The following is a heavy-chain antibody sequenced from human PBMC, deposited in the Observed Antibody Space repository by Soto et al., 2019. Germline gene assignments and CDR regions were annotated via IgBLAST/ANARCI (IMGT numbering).Heavy chain of an antibody. CDR3: ARISVVVVAAIDY. V-gene: IGHV4-30-4*01. D-gene: IGHD2-15*01. J-gene: IGHJ4*02. Sequence: PSETLSLTCTVSGGSISSGDYYWSWIRQPPGKGLEWNGYIYYSGSTYYNPSLKSRVTISVDTSKNQFSLKLSSVTAADTAVYYCARISVVVVAAIDYWGQGTLVTVSS. CDR1: GGSISSGDYY. CDR2: IYYSGST.